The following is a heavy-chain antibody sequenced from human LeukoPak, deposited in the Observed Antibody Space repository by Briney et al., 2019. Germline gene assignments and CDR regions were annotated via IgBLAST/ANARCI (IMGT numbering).Heavy chain of an antibody. CDR2: MNPNSGNT. J-gene: IGHJ3*02. Sequence: ASVKVSCKASGYTFTSYDINWVRQATGQGLEWMGWMNPNSGNTGYAQKFQGRVTMTRNTSISTAYMELSSLRSEDTAVYYCASPACRRTDAFDIWGQGTMVTVSS. CDR1: GYTFTSYD. V-gene: IGHV1-8*01. D-gene: IGHD1-14*01. CDR3: ASPACRRTDAFDI.